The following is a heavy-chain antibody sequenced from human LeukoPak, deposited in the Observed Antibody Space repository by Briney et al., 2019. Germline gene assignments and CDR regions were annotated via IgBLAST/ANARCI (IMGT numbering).Heavy chain of an antibody. V-gene: IGHV3-48*01. Sequence: GRSLRLSCAASGFTFSSYSMNWVRQAPGKGLEWVSYISSSSSTIYYADSVKGRFTISRDNAKNSLYLQMNSLRAEDTAVYYCARENVMGHFDYWGQGTLVTVSS. CDR2: ISSSSSTI. CDR1: GFTFSSYS. J-gene: IGHJ4*02. D-gene: IGHD2-8*01. CDR3: ARENVMGHFDY.